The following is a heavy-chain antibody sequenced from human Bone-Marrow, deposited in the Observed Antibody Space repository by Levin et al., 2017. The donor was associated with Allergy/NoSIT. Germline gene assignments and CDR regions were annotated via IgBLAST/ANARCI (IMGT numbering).Heavy chain of an antibody. CDR2: IYYSGTT. D-gene: IGHD3-10*01. CDR3: ARDPGP. CDR1: SGFISSGTHY. V-gene: IGHV4-39*07. J-gene: IGHJ5*02. Sequence: NPSETLSLTCNVSSGFISSGTHYWSWIRQPPGKGPEWIGSIYYSGTTYYNPSLKSRLTMSQDASKNQFFLKLRSVTAADTAFYYCARDPGPWGQGTLVIVSS.